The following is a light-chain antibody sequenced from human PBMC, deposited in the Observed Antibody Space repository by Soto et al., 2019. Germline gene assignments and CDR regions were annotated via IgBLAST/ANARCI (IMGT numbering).Light chain of an antibody. CDR1: VGAYNY. CDR2: EVN. Sequence: VGAYNYVSWYQQHSGKAPKPMVYEVNNRPSGVSDRFSGSKSGNTARLTIFAFQAEDDADSYCNSHTTTRSTVSGGGTKVTVL. J-gene: IGLJ2*01. V-gene: IGLV2-14*01. CDR3: NSHTTTRSTV.